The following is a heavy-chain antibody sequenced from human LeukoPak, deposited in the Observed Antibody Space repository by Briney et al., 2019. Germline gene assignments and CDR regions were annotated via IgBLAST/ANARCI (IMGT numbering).Heavy chain of an antibody. Sequence: TGGSLRLSCTVSGFTFSTYAMTWVRQAPGEGLEWVSTISGSGSGTYYADSVKGRFTISRDNSKDTLYLQMNSLRADDTAVYYCAKKMTTQHFDYWGQGTLVTVSS. CDR3: AKKMTTQHFDY. V-gene: IGHV3-23*01. CDR1: GFTFSTYA. CDR2: ISGSGSGT. J-gene: IGHJ4*02. D-gene: IGHD4-11*01.